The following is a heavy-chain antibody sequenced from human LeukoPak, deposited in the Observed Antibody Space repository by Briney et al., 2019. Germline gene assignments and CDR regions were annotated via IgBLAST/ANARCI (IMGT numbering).Heavy chain of an antibody. J-gene: IGHJ6*03. CDR2: IYPDDSDT. Sequence: GGSLKISCKGSGYRFTSYWIGWVRQMPGKGLEWMGIIYPDDSDTRYSPSFQGQVTISADKSISTAYLQWSSLKASDTAMYYCARHFVSSNYSSSSRSYYYMDVWGKGTTVTVSS. CDR3: ARHFVSSNYSSSSRSYYYMDV. CDR1: GYRFTSYW. D-gene: IGHD6-6*01. V-gene: IGHV5-51*01.